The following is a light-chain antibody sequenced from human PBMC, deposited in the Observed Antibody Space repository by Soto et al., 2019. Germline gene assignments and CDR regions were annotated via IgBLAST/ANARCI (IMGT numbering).Light chain of an antibody. CDR3: TSYTFSSTVV. J-gene: IGLJ2*01. Sequence: QSVLTQPAAVSGSPGQSITISCTGTSSDVGGYNYVSWYQQHPGKAPKLIIYEVSNRPSGISNRFSGSKSGNTASLTISGLQAEDEADYYCTSYTFSSTVVFGGGNKVTVL. V-gene: IGLV2-14*01. CDR2: EVS. CDR1: SSDVGGYNY.